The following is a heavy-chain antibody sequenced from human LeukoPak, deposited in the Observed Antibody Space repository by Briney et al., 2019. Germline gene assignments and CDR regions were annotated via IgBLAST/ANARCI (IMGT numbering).Heavy chain of an antibody. D-gene: IGHD2-2*01. J-gene: IGHJ4*02. CDR3: VRSTSPPQFDF. CDR1: GFTFSTFP. Sequence: GRSLRLSCAASGFTFSTFPTNWVRQAPGKGLEWVSSMNSGSHYIYYTDSVKGRFTMSRDDAKSALYLQMNYLRVEDTAVYYCVRSTSPPQFDFWGQGTLVAVSS. CDR2: MNSGSHYI. V-gene: IGHV3-21*01.